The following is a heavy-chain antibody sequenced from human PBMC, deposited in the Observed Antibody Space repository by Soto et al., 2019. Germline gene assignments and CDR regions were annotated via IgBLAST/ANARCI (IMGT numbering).Heavy chain of an antibody. CDR1: GFTFSSYG. CDR3: ARAAWQWLVPRWFDP. V-gene: IGHV3-33*01. Sequence: QVPLVESGGGVVQPGRSLRLSCAASGFTFSSYGMHWVRQAPGKGLEWVAVIWYDGSNKYYADSVKGRFTISRDNSKNTLYLQMNSLRAEDTAVYYCARAAWQWLVPRWFDPWGQGTLVTVSS. D-gene: IGHD6-19*01. J-gene: IGHJ5*02. CDR2: IWYDGSNK.